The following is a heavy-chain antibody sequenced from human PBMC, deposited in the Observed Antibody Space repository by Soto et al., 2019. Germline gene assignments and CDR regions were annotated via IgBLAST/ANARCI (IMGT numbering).Heavy chain of an antibody. CDR2: IYHGKTT. CDR3: ARDFKAPKDAWAFDY. J-gene: IGHJ4*02. D-gene: IGHD3-16*01. CDR1: GASISSNDW. V-gene: IGHV4-4*02. Sequence: QVQLQESGPGLVMPSGTLSLTCAVSGASISSNDWWNWVRQPPGKGLEWIGEIYHGKTTIYNPYLNSRVSISIDESKNHFSLKLTSVTAADTAVYYCARDFKAPKDAWAFDYWGQGILVTVSS.